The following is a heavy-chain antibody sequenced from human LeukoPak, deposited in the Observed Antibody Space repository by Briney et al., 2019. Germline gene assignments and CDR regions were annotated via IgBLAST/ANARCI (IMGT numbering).Heavy chain of an antibody. V-gene: IGHV3-21*01. J-gene: IGHJ4*02. CDR3: ATDGRSSGWYGFDY. D-gene: IGHD6-19*01. Sequence: GGSLRLSCAASGFTFSSYSINWVRQAPGKGLEWVSSITSPVGRIYYADSLKGRITISRDNARSSLYLQMNSLRAEDTAVYYCATDGRSSGWYGFDYWGLGTLVTVSS. CDR1: GFTFSSYS. CDR2: ITSPVGRI.